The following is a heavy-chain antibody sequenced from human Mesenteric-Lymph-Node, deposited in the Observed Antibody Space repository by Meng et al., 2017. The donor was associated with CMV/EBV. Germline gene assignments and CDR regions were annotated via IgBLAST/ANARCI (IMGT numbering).Heavy chain of an antibody. V-gene: IGHV4-34*01. J-gene: IGHJ5*02. CDR2: INHSGST. Sequence: CYWSWIRQPQGKGLEWIGEINHSGSTNYNPSLKSRVNISVDTSKNQFSLKLSSVTAADTAVYYCARGGLGPAITIFGVVIIGGWFDPWGQG. CDR1: CY. D-gene: IGHD3-3*01. CDR3: ARGGLGPAITIFGVVIIGGWFDP.